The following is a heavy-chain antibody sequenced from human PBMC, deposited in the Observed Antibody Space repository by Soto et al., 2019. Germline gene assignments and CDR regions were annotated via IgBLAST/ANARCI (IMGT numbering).Heavy chain of an antibody. J-gene: IGHJ6*02. Sequence: GVLRLSCTASGFTFGDYAMSWVRQAPGEGLEWVGFFRSNDYGGASEYAASVKGRFTIPRDDTNSIAYLQMNSLNTEDTAVYYCTRNQYYYGMDVWGQGTTVTVAS. CDR1: GFTFGDYA. V-gene: IGHV3-49*04. CDR2: FRSNDYGGAS. CDR3: TRNQYYYGMDV.